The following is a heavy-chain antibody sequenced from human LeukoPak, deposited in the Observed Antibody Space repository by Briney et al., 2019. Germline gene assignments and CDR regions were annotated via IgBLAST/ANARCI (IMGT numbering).Heavy chain of an antibody. J-gene: IGHJ4*02. V-gene: IGHV3-7*01. CDR2: IKQDGSEK. Sequence: GGSLGLSCAASGFTFSNYSMNWVRQAPGKGLEWVANIKQDGSEKYYMDAVKGRFTISRDNAKNSLYLQMNSLRVEDTAVYYCANYKRGYSGSSDYWGQGTLVTVSS. D-gene: IGHD5-12*01. CDR3: ANYKRGYSGSSDY. CDR1: GFTFSNYS.